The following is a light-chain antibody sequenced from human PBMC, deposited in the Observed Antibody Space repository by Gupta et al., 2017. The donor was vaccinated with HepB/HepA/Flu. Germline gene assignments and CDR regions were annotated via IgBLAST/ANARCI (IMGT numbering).Light chain of an antibody. J-gene: IGKJ4*01. CDR1: LGIASW. CDR3: QQTISFPLT. CDR2: SAS. Sequence: DIQMTQSPPSVSASVGDTGSITCRASLGIASWLAWYPQKPGKVPKLLIRSASPLPSGVPSRFSGSGSGTSFTLNISSVQPEDFATYFCQQTISFPLTFGGGTTVEI. V-gene: IGKV1D-12*01.